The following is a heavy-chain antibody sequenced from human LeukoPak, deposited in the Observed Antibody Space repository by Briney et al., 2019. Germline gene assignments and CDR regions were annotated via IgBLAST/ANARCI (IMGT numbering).Heavy chain of an antibody. Sequence: GESLRLSCAASGFTLSSYSMNWVRPAPGKGMEWVSFISSSSSNIYYADSVKGRFTISRDNAKSPLYLQMNSLRAEDTAVYYCARDRGGSYSAIDYWGQGTLVTVSS. J-gene: IGHJ4*02. CDR2: ISSSSSNI. CDR1: GFTLSSYS. V-gene: IGHV3-48*04. D-gene: IGHD1-26*01. CDR3: ARDRGGSYSAIDY.